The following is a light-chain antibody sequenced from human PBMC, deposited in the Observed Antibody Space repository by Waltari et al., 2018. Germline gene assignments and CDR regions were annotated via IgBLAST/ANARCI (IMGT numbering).Light chain of an antibody. CDR2: EID. CDR3: SSYIGTNNWV. CDR1: SRDFGSYNY. Sequence: QSALTQFPSASGSPGQSVTISCTGTSRDFGSYNYVPWYQHHPGKAPKLMIYEIDKRPSGVPDRFSGSMSGNTASLTVSGLQAEDEADYYCSSYIGTNNWVFGGGTKLTVL. J-gene: IGLJ3*02. V-gene: IGLV2-8*01.